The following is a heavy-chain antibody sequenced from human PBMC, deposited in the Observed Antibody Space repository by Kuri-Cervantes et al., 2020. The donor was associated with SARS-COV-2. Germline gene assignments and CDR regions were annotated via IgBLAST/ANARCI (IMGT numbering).Heavy chain of an antibody. Sequence: ASVKVSCKASGYTFTGYYMHWVRQAPGQGLEWMGWINPNSGGTNYAQRFQGWVTMTRDTSISTVYMELSRLRSDDTAVYYCARSTPFRVLAVVYQGGAFDIWGQGTMVTVSS. D-gene: IGHD2-2*01. CDR1: GYTFTGYY. CDR2: INPNSGGT. V-gene: IGHV1-2*04. J-gene: IGHJ3*02. CDR3: ARSTPFRVLAVVYQGGAFDI.